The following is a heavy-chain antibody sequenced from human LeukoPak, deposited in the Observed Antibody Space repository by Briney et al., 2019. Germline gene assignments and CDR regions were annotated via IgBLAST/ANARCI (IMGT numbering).Heavy chain of an antibody. V-gene: IGHV3-48*01. CDR3: ARVGLTHYYGMDV. Sequence: GGSLRLSCAASGFTFSSYSMNWVRQAPGKGLEWVSYISSSSSTIYYADSVKGRFTISRDNARNSLYLQMNSLRAEDTAVYYCARVGLTHYYGMDVWGQGTTVTVSS. CDR2: ISSSSSTI. CDR1: GFTFSSYS. D-gene: IGHD3/OR15-3a*01. J-gene: IGHJ6*02.